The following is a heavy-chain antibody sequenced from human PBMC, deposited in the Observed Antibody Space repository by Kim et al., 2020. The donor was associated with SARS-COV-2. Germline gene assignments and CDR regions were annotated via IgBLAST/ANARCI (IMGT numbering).Heavy chain of an antibody. J-gene: IGHJ6*03. CDR3: AGGRPAYCSSTSCYGPNYYYYYMDV. CDR1: GGTFSSYA. V-gene: IGHV1-69*13. CDR2: IIPIFGTA. Sequence: SVKVSCKASGGTFSSYAISWVRQAPGQGLEWMGGIIPIFGTANYAQKFQGRVTITADESTSTAYMELSSLRSEDTAVYYCAGGRPAYCSSTSCYGPNYYYYYMDVWGKGTTVTVSS. D-gene: IGHD2-2*01.